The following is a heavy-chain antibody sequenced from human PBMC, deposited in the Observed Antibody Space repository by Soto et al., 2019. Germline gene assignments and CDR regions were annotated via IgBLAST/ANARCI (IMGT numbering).Heavy chain of an antibody. CDR2: IIPIFGTA. CDR3: ATRVAGTGAFDI. V-gene: IGHV1-69*13. Sequence: GASVKVSCKASGGTFSSYAISWVRQAPGQGLEWMGGIIPIFGTANYAQKFQGRVTITADESTSTAYMELSSLRSEDTAVYYCATRVAGTGAFDIWGQGTMVTLSS. J-gene: IGHJ3*02. D-gene: IGHD6-19*01. CDR1: GGTFSSYA.